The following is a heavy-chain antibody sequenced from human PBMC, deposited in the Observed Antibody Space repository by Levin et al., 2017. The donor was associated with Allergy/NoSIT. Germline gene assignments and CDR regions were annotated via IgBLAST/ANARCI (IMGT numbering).Heavy chain of an antibody. CDR2: IYHSGST. Sequence: SQTLSLPCTVSGGYISTYYWSWIRQPPGKGLEWIGYIYHSGSTKYNPSLKSRVTISVDTSKNQFSLKLSSVTAADTAVYYCARGGSTLRFDPWGQGTLVTVSS. V-gene: IGHV4-59*01. D-gene: IGHD3-16*01. CDR3: ARGGSTLRFDP. J-gene: IGHJ5*02. CDR1: GGYISTYY.